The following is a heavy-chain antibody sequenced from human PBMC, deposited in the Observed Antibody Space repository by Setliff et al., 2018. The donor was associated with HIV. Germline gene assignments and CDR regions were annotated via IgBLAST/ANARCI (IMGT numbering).Heavy chain of an antibody. V-gene: IGHV3-15*01. CDR2: IKSKRDGGAI. J-gene: IGHJ4*02. CDR1: GFTFSKAW. Sequence: GGSLRLSCAASGFTFSKAWMNWVRRAPGKGLEWVGRIKSKRDGGAIDYATPVKDRFTISRDDSKNTLYLQMNSLKTEDTAFYYCGKDGVITGTTYPDYWGQGTLVTVSS. D-gene: IGHD1-7*01. CDR3: GKDGVITGTTYPDY.